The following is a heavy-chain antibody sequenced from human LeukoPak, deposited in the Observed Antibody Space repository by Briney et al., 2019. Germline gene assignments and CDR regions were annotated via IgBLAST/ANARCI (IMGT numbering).Heavy chain of an antibody. V-gene: IGHV6-1*01. Sequence: SQTLPLTSAISRDSASTDVASWNSVRQCPPRSHEWXGRIYYRSKWFNDYAVSVKSRITINPDTCKNTFSLQLNSVRPEDTAVYYCGREHSSGYNEYWGQGTLGTVSS. CDR1: RDSASTDVAS. CDR2: IYYRSKWFN. D-gene: IGHD3-22*01. CDR3: GREHSSGYNEY. J-gene: IGHJ4*02.